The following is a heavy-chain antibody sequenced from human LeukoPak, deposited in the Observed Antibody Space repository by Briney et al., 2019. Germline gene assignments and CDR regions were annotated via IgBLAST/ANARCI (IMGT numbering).Heavy chain of an antibody. J-gene: IGHJ4*02. D-gene: IGHD6-19*01. V-gene: IGHV3-66*01. CDR2: IYSGGST. CDR1: GFTVSSNY. CDR3: ARGGWTGYFDY. Sequence: GGSLRLSCAASGFTVSSNYMSWVRQAPGKGLEWVSVIYSGGSTYYADSVKGKFTISRDNSKNTLYLRMNSLRAEDTAVYYCARGGWTGYFDYWGQGTLVTVSS.